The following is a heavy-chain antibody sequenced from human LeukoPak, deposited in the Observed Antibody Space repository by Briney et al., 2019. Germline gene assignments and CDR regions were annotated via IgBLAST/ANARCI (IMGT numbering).Heavy chain of an antibody. CDR3: ARFQFGQLPTTFDY. D-gene: IGHD1-26*01. Sequence: GESLKISCKGSRYSFTNYWIGWVRQMPGKGLEWMGIIYPGDSNTRYSPSFQGQVTISAGKSISTAYLQWSSLKASDTAMYDCARFQFGQLPTTFDYWGQGTLVTVSS. CDR2: IYPGDSNT. V-gene: IGHV5-51*01. CDR1: RYSFTNYW. J-gene: IGHJ4*02.